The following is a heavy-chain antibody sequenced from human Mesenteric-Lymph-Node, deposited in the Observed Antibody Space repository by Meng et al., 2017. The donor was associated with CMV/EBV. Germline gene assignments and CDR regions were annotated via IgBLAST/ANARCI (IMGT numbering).Heavy chain of an antibody. CDR1: GFTFSSYS. Sequence: GESLKISCAASGFTFSSYSMNWVRQAPGKGLEWVSSISSSSSYIYYADSVKGRFTISRDNAKNSLYLQMNSLRAEDTAVYYCARAFPYYYDSSGYYYDYYGMDVWDQGTTVTVSS. J-gene: IGHJ6*02. CDR3: ARAFPYYYDSSGYYYDYYGMDV. CDR2: ISSSSSYI. V-gene: IGHV3-21*01. D-gene: IGHD3-22*01.